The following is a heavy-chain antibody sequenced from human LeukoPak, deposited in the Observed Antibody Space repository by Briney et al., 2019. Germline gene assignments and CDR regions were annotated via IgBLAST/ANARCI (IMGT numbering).Heavy chain of an antibody. J-gene: IGHJ4*02. D-gene: IGHD6-19*01. CDR2: INPNSGGT. CDR1: GYTFTDYY. CDR3: ARERRAVAGPDFDY. Sequence: ASVKVSCKASGYTFTDYYMHWVRQAPGQGLEWMRWINPNSGGTNYAQKFQGRVTMTRDTSISTAYMELSRLRSDDTAVYYCARERRAVAGPDFDYWGRGTLVTVSS. V-gene: IGHV1-2*02.